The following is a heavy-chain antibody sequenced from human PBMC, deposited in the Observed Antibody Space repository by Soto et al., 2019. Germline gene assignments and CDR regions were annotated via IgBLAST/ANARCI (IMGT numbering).Heavy chain of an antibody. CDR2: IVPIVDTS. J-gene: IGHJ4*02. CDR1: GGTFSSYA. CDR3: VRVVAIPGYPDN. Sequence: QVQLVQSGAEVRQPASSVKVSCKTSGGTFSSYAISWVRQAPGQGLEWMGGIVPIVDTSTYAQKFQCRVTITADESTRTAYMELSSLRSDDTAIYYCVRVVAIPGYPDNWGQGTLVTVSA. V-gene: IGHV1-69*12. D-gene: IGHD5-12*01.